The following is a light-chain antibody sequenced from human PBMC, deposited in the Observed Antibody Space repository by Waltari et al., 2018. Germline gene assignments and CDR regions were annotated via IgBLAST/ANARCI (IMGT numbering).Light chain of an antibody. CDR1: PTVPRY. V-gene: IGKV1-39*01. Sequence: LNMTQSPSSLSESVGDTVTFTCRASPTVPRYLNWYQQSTGEAPNLLIYTASSLQSWVPSRFSGSGSGTDFTLTINGLQSEDFATYYCQQSDGIPFSFGQGTKLEVK. CDR3: QQSDGIPFS. J-gene: IGKJ2*03. CDR2: TAS.